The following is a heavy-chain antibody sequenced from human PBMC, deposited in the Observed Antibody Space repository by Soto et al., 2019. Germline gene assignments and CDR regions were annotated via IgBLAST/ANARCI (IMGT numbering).Heavy chain of an antibody. CDR2: INHSGST. D-gene: IGHD3-22*01. J-gene: IGHJ3*02. CDR1: GGSFSGYY. V-gene: IGHV4-34*01. Sequence: PSETLSLTCAVYGGSFSGYYWSWIRQPPGKGLEWIGEINHSGSTNYNPSLKSRVTISVDTSKNQFSLKLSSVTAADTAVYYCARQSTDSSGYYSAAFDIWGQGTLVTV. CDR3: ARQSTDSSGYYSAAFDI.